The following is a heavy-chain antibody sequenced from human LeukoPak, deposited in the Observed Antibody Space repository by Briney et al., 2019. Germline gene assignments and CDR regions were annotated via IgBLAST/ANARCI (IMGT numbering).Heavy chain of an antibody. CDR2: INPNSGGT. J-gene: IGHJ5*02. D-gene: IGHD3-10*01. Sequence: GASVKVSCKXSGYIFTGDYMHWVRQAPGQGLEWMGRINPNSGGTNYAQKFQGRVTMTRDTSISTAYMELSRLRSDDTAVYYCARGLGFGELAWFDPWGQGTLVTVSS. CDR1: GYIFTGDY. V-gene: IGHV1-2*06. CDR3: ARGLGFGELAWFDP.